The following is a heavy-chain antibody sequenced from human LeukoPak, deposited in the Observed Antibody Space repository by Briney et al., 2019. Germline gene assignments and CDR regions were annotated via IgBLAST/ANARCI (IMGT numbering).Heavy chain of an antibody. CDR2: IYYSGST. CDR1: GGPISSGDYY. V-gene: IGHV4-30-4*08. J-gene: IGHJ6*04. D-gene: IGHD3-3*01. Sequence: SETLSLTCTVFGGPISSGDYYWSWIRQPPGKGLEWIGYIYYSGSTYYNPSLKSRVTISVDTSKNQFSLKLSSVTAADTAVYYCAREHDFWSGLGMDVWGKGTTVTVSS. CDR3: AREHDFWSGLGMDV.